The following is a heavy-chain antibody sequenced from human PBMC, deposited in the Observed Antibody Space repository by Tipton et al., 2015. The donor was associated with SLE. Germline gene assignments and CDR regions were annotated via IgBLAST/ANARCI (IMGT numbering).Heavy chain of an antibody. V-gene: IGHV4-39*07. CDR3: AREVGKGYYFDY. CDR2: IYYSGST. CDR1: GGSISSDY. Sequence: TLSLTCTVSGGSISSDYWGWIRHHPGKGLELIGTIYYSGSTYYKPSLKTRLTISVDTSKNQFSLNLSSVTAADTAVYYCAREVGKGYYFDYWGQGILVTVSS. D-gene: IGHD1-26*01. J-gene: IGHJ4*02.